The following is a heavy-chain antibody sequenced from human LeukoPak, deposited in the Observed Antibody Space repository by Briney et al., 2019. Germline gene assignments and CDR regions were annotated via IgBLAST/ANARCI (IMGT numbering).Heavy chain of an antibody. CDR2: ISGSGGST. CDR3: AKDPRPVVVVAASWFDP. CDR1: GFTFSSYA. J-gene: IGHJ5*02. Sequence: GGTLRLSCAVSGFTFSSYAMSWVRQAPGKGLEWVSAISGSGGSTYYADSVKGRFTISRDNSKNTLYLQMNSLRAEDTAVYYCAKDPRPVVVVAASWFDPWGQGTLVTVSS. V-gene: IGHV3-23*01. D-gene: IGHD2-15*01.